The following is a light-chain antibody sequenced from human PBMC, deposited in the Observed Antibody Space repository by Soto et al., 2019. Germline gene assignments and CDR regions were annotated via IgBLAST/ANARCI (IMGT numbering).Light chain of an antibody. V-gene: IGLV2-23*03. CDR2: EGT. CDR1: SSDVGSYNL. Sequence: QSALTQPASVSGSPGQSITISCTGTSSDVGSYNLVSWYQHHPGKAPKLMIYEGTKRPSGVSNRFSGSKSGNTASLTISGLQAEDESDYYCCSYAGNSTFSYVFGTGTKLTVL. CDR3: CSYAGNSTFSYV. J-gene: IGLJ1*01.